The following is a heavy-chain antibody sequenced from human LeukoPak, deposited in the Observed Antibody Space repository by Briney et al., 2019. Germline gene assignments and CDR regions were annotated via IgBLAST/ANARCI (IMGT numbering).Heavy chain of an antibody. Sequence: KTSETLSLTCTVSGGSISSTIHYWGWIRQPPGKGLEWIGSMYYSVTTYYNPSLQSRVTISGDTSKNQFSLRLTSVTAADTAVYYCVTLDTTMFSFFDPWGQGTLVTVSS. V-gene: IGHV4-39*01. CDR2: MYYSVTT. CDR3: VTLDTTMFSFFDP. J-gene: IGHJ5*02. CDR1: GGSISSTIHY. D-gene: IGHD5-18*01.